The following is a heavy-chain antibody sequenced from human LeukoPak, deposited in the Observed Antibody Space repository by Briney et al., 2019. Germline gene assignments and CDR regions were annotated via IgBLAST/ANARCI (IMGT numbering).Heavy chain of an antibody. V-gene: IGHV3-30*03. Sequence: GGSLRLSCAASGFTFSSYGMHWVRQAPGKGLEWVAVISSDGSSKYYIDSVKGRFAISRDNSKNTLFLQMNSLRAEDTAVYYCARGENSKTYPVSGYWGQGTLVTVSS. CDR3: ARGENSKTYPVSGY. D-gene: IGHD2/OR15-2a*01. CDR1: GFTFSSYG. J-gene: IGHJ4*02. CDR2: ISSDGSSK.